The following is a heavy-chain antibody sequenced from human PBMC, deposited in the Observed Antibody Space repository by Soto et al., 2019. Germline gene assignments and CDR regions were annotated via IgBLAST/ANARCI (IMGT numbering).Heavy chain of an antibody. J-gene: IGHJ4*02. D-gene: IGHD3-22*01. CDR1: GYTFTGYY. Sequence: ASVKVSCKASGYTFTGYYMHWVRQAPGQGLEWMGWINPNSGGTNYAQKFQGRVTMTRDTSISTAYMELSRLRSDDTAVYYCAREHESYYDSSGYFDYCGQGTLVTVSS. CDR2: INPNSGGT. V-gene: IGHV1-2*02. CDR3: AREHESYYDSSGYFDY.